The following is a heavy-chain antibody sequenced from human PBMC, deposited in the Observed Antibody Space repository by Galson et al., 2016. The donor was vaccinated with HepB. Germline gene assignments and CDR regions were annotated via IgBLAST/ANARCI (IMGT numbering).Heavy chain of an antibody. V-gene: IGHV4-39*01. CDR3: ARRGPGYIFDS. J-gene: IGHJ5*01. CDR1: GGSISIYDRY. D-gene: IGHD5-24*01. CDR2: IHYDGAT. Sequence: ETLSLTCTVSGGSISIYDRYWTWIRQPPGAGLEWIGCIHYDGATYYKSSLKSRITISLDTSKNQFSLRLSSVTAADTAVYYCARRGPGYIFDSWGQGSLVTVSS.